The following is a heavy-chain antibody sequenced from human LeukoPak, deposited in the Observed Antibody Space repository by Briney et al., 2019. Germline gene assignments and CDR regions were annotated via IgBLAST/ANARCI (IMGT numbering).Heavy chain of an antibody. J-gene: IGHJ4*02. CDR1: GSTFDDYA. CDR2: ISWDGGST. Sequence: PGGSLRLSCAASGSTFDDYAMHWVRQAPGKGLEWVSLISWDGGSTYYADSVKGRFTISRDNSKNSLYLQMNNLRVEDTALYFCVKDSGSYFAFVDYWGQGTLVTVSS. D-gene: IGHD1-26*01. V-gene: IGHV3-43D*03. CDR3: VKDSGSYFAFVDY.